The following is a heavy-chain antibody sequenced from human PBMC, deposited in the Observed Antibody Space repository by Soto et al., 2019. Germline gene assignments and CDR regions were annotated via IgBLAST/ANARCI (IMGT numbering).Heavy chain of an antibody. J-gene: IGHJ5*02. D-gene: IGHD1-7*01. CDR2: ISSNGGST. V-gene: IGHV3-64D*06. CDR1: GFTFSSYA. CDR3: VKDVEPGITGTTIWLDP. Sequence: GGSLRLSCSASGFTFSSYAMHWVRQAPGKGLEYVSAISSNGGSTYYADSVKGRFTISRDNSKNTLYLQMSSLRAEDTAVYYCVKDVEPGITGTTIWLDPWGQGTLVTVSS.